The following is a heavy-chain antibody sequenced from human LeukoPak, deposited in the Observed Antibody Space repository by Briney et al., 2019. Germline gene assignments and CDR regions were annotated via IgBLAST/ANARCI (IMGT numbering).Heavy chain of an antibody. V-gene: IGHV4-39*01. Sequence: SETLSLTCTVSGGSIRTSSYHWGWIRQPPGKGLEAIGTIYYSDTTYYSPSLSSRVTISRDTSRNQFSLQLASVTAADTAMYYCARRGVVSPVYAFDIWGQGIMVTVSP. CDR1: GGSIRTSSYH. CDR3: ARRGVVSPVYAFDI. D-gene: IGHD5/OR15-5a*01. J-gene: IGHJ3*02. CDR2: IYYSDTT.